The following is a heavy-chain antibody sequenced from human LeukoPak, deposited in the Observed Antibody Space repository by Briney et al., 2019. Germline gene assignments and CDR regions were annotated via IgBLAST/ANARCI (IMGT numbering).Heavy chain of an antibody. Sequence: GGSLRLSCAASGFKFGDYFMSWIRQSPEKGLQWVAFISTSSANIRYADFVKGRFTISRDNAKNSLYLQMHSLRTEDTAVYYCAISRVFDYWGQGDLVTVSS. V-gene: IGHV3-11*04. CDR1: GFKFGDYF. J-gene: IGHJ4*02. CDR3: AISRVFDY. CDR2: ISTSSANI.